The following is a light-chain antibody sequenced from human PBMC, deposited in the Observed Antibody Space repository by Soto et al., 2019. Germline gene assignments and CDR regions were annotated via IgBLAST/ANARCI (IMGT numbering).Light chain of an antibody. CDR2: TTN. CDR1: RSNIGKNT. Sequence: QSVLTQSPSMSGSPGQTITVSCSGARSNIGKNTLNWFQQLPGTAPNLLISTTNHRPSGVRDRFSASKSGTSASLTISGLRSDDEADYYCAAWDDILNIVVFGGGTKLTVL. J-gene: IGLJ2*01. V-gene: IGLV1-44*01. CDR3: AAWDDILNIVV.